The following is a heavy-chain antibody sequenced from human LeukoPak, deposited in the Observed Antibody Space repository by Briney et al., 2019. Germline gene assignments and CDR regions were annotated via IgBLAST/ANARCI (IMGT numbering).Heavy chain of an antibody. J-gene: IGHJ4*02. CDR1: GFTFSSYG. V-gene: IGHV3-23*01. D-gene: IGHD6-19*01. CDR3: AKGGGWLYYFDY. Sequence: GGSLRLSCAASGFTFSSYGMHWVRQAPGKGLEWVSAISGSGGDTYYADSVRGRFTISRDNSKNTLYLQLNSLRAEDTAVYYCAKGGGWLYYFDYWGQGTLVTVSS. CDR2: ISGSGGDT.